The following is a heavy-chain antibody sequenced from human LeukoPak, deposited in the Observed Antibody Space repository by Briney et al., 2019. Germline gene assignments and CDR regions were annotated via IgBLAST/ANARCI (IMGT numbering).Heavy chain of an antibody. J-gene: IGHJ6*03. CDR3: ARDGRRYGDTRGRYYYYYMDV. CDR2: IKEDGSEK. D-gene: IGHD4-17*01. Sequence: GGSLRLSCAASGFTFSSYWMRWVRQAPGKGLEWVASIKEDGSEKDYVDSVKGRFTISRDNAKNSVYLQMNSLRAEDTAVYYCARDGRRYGDTRGRYYYYYMDVWGKGTTVTVSS. CDR1: GFTFSSYW. V-gene: IGHV3-7*01.